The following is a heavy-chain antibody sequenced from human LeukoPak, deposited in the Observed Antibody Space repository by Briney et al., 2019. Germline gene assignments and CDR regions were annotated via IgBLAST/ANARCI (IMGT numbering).Heavy chain of an antibody. CDR3: ARDLIYGSGSPLAY. CDR1: GFAFSSYN. D-gene: IGHD3-10*01. CDR2: ISSTSTSI. Sequence: GGSLRLSCGASGFAFSSYNMNWVRQAPGKGLEGVSYISSTSTSIYYADSVKGRFNISRDNANNSLYLQMNSMRAEDTAVYYCARDLIYGSGSPLAYWGQGTLVTVSS. J-gene: IGHJ4*02. V-gene: IGHV3-48*04.